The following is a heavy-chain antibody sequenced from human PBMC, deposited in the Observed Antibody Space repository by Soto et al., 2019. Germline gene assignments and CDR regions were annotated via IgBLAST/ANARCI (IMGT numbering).Heavy chain of an antibody. Sequence: ASVKVSCKASGYTFTGYYMHWVRQAPGQGLEWMGWINPNSGGTNYAQKFQGWVTMTRDTSISTAYMELSRLRSDDTAVYYCARSQSHEYYDILTGTPPRLDPWGQGTLVTVSS. CDR3: ARSQSHEYYDILTGTPPRLDP. J-gene: IGHJ5*02. V-gene: IGHV1-2*04. CDR1: GYTFTGYY. CDR2: INPNSGGT. D-gene: IGHD3-9*01.